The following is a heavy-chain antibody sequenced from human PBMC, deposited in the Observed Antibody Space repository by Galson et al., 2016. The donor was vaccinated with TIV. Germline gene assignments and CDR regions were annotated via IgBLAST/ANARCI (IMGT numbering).Heavy chain of an antibody. V-gene: IGHV3-21*01. CDR3: ARTGNYYHYAMDV. CDR2: ISSTSNYI. Sequence: AASGFTFSNYNMNWVRQAPGKGLEWVSSISSTSNYIYYGDPVKGRFTISRDNAENSLHLHMNSLRAEDTAIYFCARTGNYYHYAMDVWGQGTAVTVSS. D-gene: IGHD7-27*01. J-gene: IGHJ6*02. CDR1: GFTFSNYN.